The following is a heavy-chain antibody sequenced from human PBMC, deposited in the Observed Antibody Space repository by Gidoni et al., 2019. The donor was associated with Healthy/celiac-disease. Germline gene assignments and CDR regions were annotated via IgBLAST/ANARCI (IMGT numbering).Heavy chain of an antibody. CDR1: GFTFDDYA. J-gene: IGHJ4*02. CDR3: AKDMVAAAGLYFDY. Sequence: EVQLVESGGGLVQPGRSLRLSCAASGFTFDDYAMHWVRQAPGKGLEWVSGISWNSGSIGYADSVKCRFTISRDNAKNSLYLQMNSLRAEDTALYYCAKDMVAAAGLYFDYWGQGTLVTVSS. V-gene: IGHV3-9*01. CDR2: ISWNSGSI. D-gene: IGHD6-13*01.